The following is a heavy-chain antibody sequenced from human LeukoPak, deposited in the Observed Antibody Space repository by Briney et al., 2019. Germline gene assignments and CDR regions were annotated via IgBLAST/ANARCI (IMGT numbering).Heavy chain of an antibody. CDR1: GYTFTSYA. Sequence: EASVKVSCKASGYTFTSYAMHWVRQAPGQRLEWMGWINAGNGNTKYSQKFQGRVTMTRDTSTSTVYMELSSLRSEDTAVYYCARDNRTTGTTDYYYYGMDVWGQGTTVTVSS. CDR3: ARDNRTTGTTDYYYYGMDV. D-gene: IGHD1-1*01. V-gene: IGHV1-3*01. J-gene: IGHJ6*02. CDR2: INAGNGNT.